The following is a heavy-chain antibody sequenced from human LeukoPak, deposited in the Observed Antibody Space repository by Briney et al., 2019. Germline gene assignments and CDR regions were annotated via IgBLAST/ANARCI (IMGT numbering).Heavy chain of an antibody. Sequence: SETLSLTCAVSGDSISTNHWWSWVRQPPGKGLEWIGSIYSSGSTYYNPSLKSRVTISVDTSKNQFSLKLSSVTAADTAVYYCARPRVRLLSSDAFDIWGQGTMVTVSS. CDR2: IYSSGST. V-gene: IGHV4-39*01. CDR3: ARPRVRLLSSDAFDI. J-gene: IGHJ3*02. D-gene: IGHD3-10*01. CDR1: GDSISTNHW.